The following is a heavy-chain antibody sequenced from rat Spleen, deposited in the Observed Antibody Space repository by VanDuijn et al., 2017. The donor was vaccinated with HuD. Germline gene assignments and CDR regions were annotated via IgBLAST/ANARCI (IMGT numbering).Heavy chain of an antibody. D-gene: IGHD1-6*01. CDR1: GFSLTSYN. CDR2: IWNSGGT. CDR3: ARDPGLLRTIWGYCDY. Sequence: QVQLKESGPGLVQPSQTLSLTCTVAGFSLTSYNVHWVRQPTGKGLEWMGVIWNSGGTRYNSALESRLSISKDTPKSQVLLKMNSLQTEDTATYYCARDPGLLRTIWGYCDYWGQGVMVTVSS. J-gene: IGHJ2*01. V-gene: IGHV2-41*01.